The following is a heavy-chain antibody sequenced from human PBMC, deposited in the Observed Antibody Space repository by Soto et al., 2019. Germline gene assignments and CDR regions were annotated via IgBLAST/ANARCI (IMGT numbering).Heavy chain of an antibody. CDR2: ISGSGGST. D-gene: IGHD5-18*01. Sequence: LRLSCAASGFTFSSYAMSWVRQAPGKGLEWVSAISGSGGSTYYADSVKGRFTISRDNSKNTLYLQMNSLRAEDTAVYYCAKVRRGYSYGYLSYYYGMDVWGQGTTVTVSS. V-gene: IGHV3-23*01. CDR3: AKVRRGYSYGYLSYYYGMDV. CDR1: GFTFSSYA. J-gene: IGHJ6*02.